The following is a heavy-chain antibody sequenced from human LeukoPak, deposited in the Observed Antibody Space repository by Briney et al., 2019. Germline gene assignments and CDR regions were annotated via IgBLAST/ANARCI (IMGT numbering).Heavy chain of an antibody. CDR1: GYSFTTYW. D-gene: IGHD3-22*01. CDR2: IYPGDSDT. J-gene: IGHJ6*02. V-gene: IGHV5-51*01. Sequence: GESLKISCKDSGYSFTTYWIGWVRQMPGKGLEWMGIIYPGDSDTRYSPSFQGQVTISADKSISTAYLQWSSLKASDTAMYYCATTYYFDSTFMDVWGQGTTVTVSS. CDR3: ATTYYFDSTFMDV.